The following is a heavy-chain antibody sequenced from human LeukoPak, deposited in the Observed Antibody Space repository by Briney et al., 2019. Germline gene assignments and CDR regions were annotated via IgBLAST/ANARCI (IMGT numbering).Heavy chain of an antibody. CDR1: GYTFTSYG. J-gene: IGHJ4*02. V-gene: IGHV1-18*01. Sequence: ASVKVSCKASGYTFTSYGISWVRQAPGQGLEWMGWISAYNGNTNYAQKLQGRVTMTTDTSTSTAYMELRSLRSDDTAVYYCARDPGGITIFGVVTGELDYWGQGTLVTVSS. CDR3: ARDPGGITIFGVVTGELDY. CDR2: ISAYNGNT. D-gene: IGHD3-3*01.